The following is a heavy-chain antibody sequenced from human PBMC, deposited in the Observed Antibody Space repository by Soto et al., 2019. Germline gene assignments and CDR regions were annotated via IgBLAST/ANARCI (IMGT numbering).Heavy chain of an antibody. CDR3: VSGFRDS. CDR2: IYSDGTGT. CDR1: GFNFSSSW. D-gene: IGHD5-12*01. V-gene: IGHV3-74*01. J-gene: IGHJ4*02. Sequence: VQLVESGGGFVQPGGSLRLSCAASGFNFSSSWMDWVRQVPGKGLLWVAGIYSDGTGTAYADAVKGRFTISRDNAKNTLHLQMNKXRAEDTAVYYCVSGFRDSWGQGTLVTVSS.